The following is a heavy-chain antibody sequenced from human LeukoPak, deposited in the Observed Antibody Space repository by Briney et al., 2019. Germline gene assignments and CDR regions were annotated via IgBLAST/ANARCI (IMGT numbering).Heavy chain of an antibody. D-gene: IGHD2-21*01. CDR3: IPMWAFDI. CDR2: IKSRNDGGTT. V-gene: IGHV3-15*01. Sequence: KPGGSLRLSCAAPTFTFSNAWMSWARQAPGKGLEWVGHIKSRNDGGTTDYAAPVKARFTISRDDSKNTLYLQMNSLKTEDTAVYYCIPMWAFDIWGQGTMVTVS. CDR1: TFTFSNAW. J-gene: IGHJ3*02.